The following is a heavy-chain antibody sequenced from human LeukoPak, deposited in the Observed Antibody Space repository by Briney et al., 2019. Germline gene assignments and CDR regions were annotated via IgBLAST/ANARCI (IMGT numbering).Heavy chain of an antibody. V-gene: IGHV4-4*07. CDR3: ARDGYNSGYFDY. Sequence: PSQTLSLTCTVSGASISSYYWSWIRQPAAQGLEWIGRIYTSGSTNYNPSLKSRVTMSVDTSKNQFSLKLSSVTAADTAVYYCARDGYNSGYFDYWGQGTLVTVSS. J-gene: IGHJ4*02. CDR2: IYTSGST. CDR1: GASISSYY. D-gene: IGHD5-24*01.